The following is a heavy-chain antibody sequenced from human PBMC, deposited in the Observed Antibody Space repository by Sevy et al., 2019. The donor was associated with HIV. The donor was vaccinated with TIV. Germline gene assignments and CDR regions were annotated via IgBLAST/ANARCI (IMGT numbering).Heavy chain of an antibody. CDR3: AKDFTGFYGMDV. CDR2: ISYDGINK. Sequence: GGSLRLSCEVSGLSVTNNGMHWVRQAPGKGLEWVAVISYDGINKYYGDSVKGRFIISRDRSKNTLYLQMNILRIEDTAVYYCAKDFTGFYGMDVWRQGTTVTVSS. J-gene: IGHJ6*02. CDR1: GLSVTNNG. V-gene: IGHV3-30*18. D-gene: IGHD3-9*01.